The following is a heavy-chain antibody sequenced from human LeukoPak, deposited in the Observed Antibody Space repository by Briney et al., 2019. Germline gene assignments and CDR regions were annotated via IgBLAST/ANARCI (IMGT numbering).Heavy chain of an antibody. CDR3: AREGMVRGDFDY. CDR2: ISFDGTNK. J-gene: IGHJ4*02. CDR1: GFSFSNSA. D-gene: IGHD3-10*01. V-gene: IGHV3-30-3*01. Sequence: PGGSLRLPCAASGFSFSNSAMHWVRQAPGKGLEWVAVISFDGTNKYYADSVKGRFTISRDNSKNTLYVQMNSLRAEDTAVYYCAREGMVRGDFDYWGQGTLVTVSS.